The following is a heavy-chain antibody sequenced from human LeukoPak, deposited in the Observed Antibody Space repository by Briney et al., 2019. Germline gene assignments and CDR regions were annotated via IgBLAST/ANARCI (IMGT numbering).Heavy chain of an antibody. CDR2: IYHTGST. D-gene: IGHD4-17*01. CDR3: ARQGYADFSSRPFDY. Sequence: SETLSLTCSVSGYSISSGYYWGWIRQPPGKGLEWIGTIYHTGSTYYNPSLESRVTISVDTSKNRFSLKLRSVTAADTAMYYCARQGYADFSSRPFDYWGQGTLVTVSS. CDR1: GYSISSGYY. V-gene: IGHV4-38-2*02. J-gene: IGHJ4*02.